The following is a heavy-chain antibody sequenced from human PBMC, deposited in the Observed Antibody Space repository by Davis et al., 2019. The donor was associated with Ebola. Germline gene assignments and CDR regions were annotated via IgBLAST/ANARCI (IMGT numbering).Heavy chain of an antibody. D-gene: IGHD6-13*01. Sequence: AASVKVSCKTSGYSFTTYGIMWVRQAPGQGPEWMGVLIPSGGSTSYVQKFQGRVTMTRDKSTSTVYMELSSLRSEDTAVYYCARGEEKLVSWFDLWGQGTLVTVSS. CDR1: GYSFTTYG. CDR3: ARGEEKLVSWFDL. J-gene: IGHJ5*02. CDR2: LIPSGGST. V-gene: IGHV1-46*01.